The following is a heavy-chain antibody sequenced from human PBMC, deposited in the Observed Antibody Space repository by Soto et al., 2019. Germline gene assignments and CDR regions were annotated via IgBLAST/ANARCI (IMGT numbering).Heavy chain of an antibody. CDR3: AWRSGAYYDF. CDR1: GFIFTTNG. V-gene: IGHV3-23*01. Sequence: EVQLLESGGGLVQPGGSLRLSCAGPGFIFTTNGMSWVRQAPGKGLEWVSGISGSDGVTHYADSVKGRFTLSRDTSKNMLYLQMNSLRAEDTAVYYCAWRSGAYYDFWGPGTLVTVSS. CDR2: ISGSDGVT. D-gene: IGHD6-19*01. J-gene: IGHJ4*02.